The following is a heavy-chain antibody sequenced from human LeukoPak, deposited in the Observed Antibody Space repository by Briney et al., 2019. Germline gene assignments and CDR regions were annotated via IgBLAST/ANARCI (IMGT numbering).Heavy chain of an antibody. V-gene: IGHV4-34*01. CDR1: GGSFSGYY. CDR3: ARVTMIVVVNWFDP. CDR2: INHSGST. J-gene: IGHJ5*02. Sequence: SEALSLTCAVYGGSFSGYYWSWIRQPPGKGLEWIGEINHSGSTNYNPSLKSRVTISVDTSKNQFSLKLSSVTAADTAVYYCARVTMIVVVNWFDPWGQGTLVTVSS. D-gene: IGHD3-22*01.